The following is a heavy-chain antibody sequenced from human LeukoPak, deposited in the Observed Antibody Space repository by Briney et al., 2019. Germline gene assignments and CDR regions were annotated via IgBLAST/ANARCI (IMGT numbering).Heavy chain of an antibody. CDR3: AKAVSPGGGPRDY. V-gene: IGHV3-23*01. CDR2: ISGNSGST. CDR1: VFTFSSYA. D-gene: IGHD2-15*01. J-gene: IGHJ4*02. Sequence: GGSLRLSRGPSVFTFSSYAMSWIRQAPGTGLEWVSAISGNSGSTYYADSVKGRFTISRDNSKNTLYLQMNSLRAEDTAVYYWAKAVSPGGGPRDYWGQGTLVTVSS.